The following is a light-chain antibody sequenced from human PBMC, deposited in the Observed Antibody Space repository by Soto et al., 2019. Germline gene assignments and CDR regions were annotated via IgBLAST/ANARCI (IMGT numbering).Light chain of an antibody. CDR3: QQYESYLTT. CDR1: QSVSSW. Sequence: DIQMTQSPSTLPASVGDRVTITCRASQSVSSWLAWYQQRPGKAPKLLIFDATRLESGVPSRFSGSGSGTEFTLTISSLQPDDFATYYCQQYESYLTTFGQGTKLEIK. CDR2: DAT. V-gene: IGKV1-5*01. J-gene: IGKJ2*01.